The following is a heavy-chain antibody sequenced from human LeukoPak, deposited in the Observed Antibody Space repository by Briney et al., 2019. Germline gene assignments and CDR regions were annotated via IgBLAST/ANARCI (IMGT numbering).Heavy chain of an antibody. J-gene: IGHJ4*02. V-gene: IGHV1-18*01. CDR1: GYSFTTYG. D-gene: IGHD5-12*01. Sequence: ASLKVSCKTSGYSFTTYGITWVRQAPGRGLEWMGWSNPDNGFTKYAQKLQGRVTMTTDTSATTAYMELKSLTSDDTAVYYCARMLSGGPFDHWGQGTLVTVSS. CDR2: SNPDNGFT. CDR3: ARMLSGGPFDH.